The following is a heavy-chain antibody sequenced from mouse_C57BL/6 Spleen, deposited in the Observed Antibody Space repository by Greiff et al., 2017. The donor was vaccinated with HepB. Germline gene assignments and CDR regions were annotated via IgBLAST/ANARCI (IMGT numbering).Heavy chain of an antibody. CDR1: GFTFSSYT. Sequence: DVMLVESGGGLVKPGGSLKLSCAASGFTFSSYTMSWVRQTPEKRLEWVATISGGGGNTYYPDSVKGRFTISRDNAKNTLYLQMSSLRSEDTALYYCARRGYYAYFDYWGQGTTLTVSS. D-gene: IGHD1-1*01. V-gene: IGHV5-9*01. CDR3: ARRGYYAYFDY. CDR2: ISGGGGNT. J-gene: IGHJ2*01.